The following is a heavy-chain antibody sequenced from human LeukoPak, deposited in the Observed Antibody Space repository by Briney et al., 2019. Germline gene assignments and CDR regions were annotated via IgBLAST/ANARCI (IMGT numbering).Heavy chain of an antibody. J-gene: IGHJ6*03. V-gene: IGHV4-34*01. CDR3: ARGQGSSWNYYYYYMDV. Sequence: SETLSLTCAVYGGSFSGYYWSWLRQPPGKGLEWIGEINHSGSTNYNPSLKSRVTISVDTSKNQFSLKLSSVTAADTAVYYCARGQGSSWNYYYYYMDVWGKGTTVTVSS. CDR1: GGSFSGYY. D-gene: IGHD6-13*01. CDR2: INHSGST.